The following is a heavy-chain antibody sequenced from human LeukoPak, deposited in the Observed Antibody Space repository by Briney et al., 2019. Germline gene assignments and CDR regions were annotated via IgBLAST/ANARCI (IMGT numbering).Heavy chain of an antibody. CDR3: ASDYRYGEIDY. Sequence: PGGSLRLSCAASGFTFSSYWMHWVRQAPGKGLVWVSRINSDGSSTSYADSVKGRFTISRDNAKNTLYLQMNSLRAEDTAVYYCASDYRYGEIDYWGQGTLVTVSS. CDR2: INSDGSST. CDR1: GFTFSSYW. J-gene: IGHJ4*02. V-gene: IGHV3-74*01. D-gene: IGHD3-16*02.